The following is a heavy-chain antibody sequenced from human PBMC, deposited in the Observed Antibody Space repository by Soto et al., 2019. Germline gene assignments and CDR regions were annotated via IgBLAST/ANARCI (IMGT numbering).Heavy chain of an antibody. CDR1: GYIFTDYW. Sequence: GESLKISCKGSGYIFTDYWIAWVRQLPGQRPEWMGIIYPGDSDTRYSPSFKGQVTISAYKSINTAYLQWSSLEVWDTAMYYCTRLISTVAARPSWGQGTLVTVSS. V-gene: IGHV5-51*01. CDR3: TRLISTVAARPS. CDR2: IYPGDSDT. D-gene: IGHD2-15*01. J-gene: IGHJ4*02.